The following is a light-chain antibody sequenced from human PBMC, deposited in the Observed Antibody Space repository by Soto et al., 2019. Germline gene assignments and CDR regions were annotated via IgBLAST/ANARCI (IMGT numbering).Light chain of an antibody. CDR1: QSVSSN. V-gene: IGKV3-11*01. CDR3: QQRNNWPPIT. Sequence: EIVMTQSPATLSVSPWEIATLSCRASQSVSSNLAWYQQKPGQAPRLLIYGASNRATGIPDRFSGSGSETDFTLTITSLEPEDFAVYYCQQRNNWPPITFGQGTRLEIK. J-gene: IGKJ5*01. CDR2: GAS.